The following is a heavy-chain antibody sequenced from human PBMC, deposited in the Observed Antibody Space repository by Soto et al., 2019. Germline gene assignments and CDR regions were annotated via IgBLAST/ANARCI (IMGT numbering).Heavy chain of an antibody. CDR3: AREQLPHGNNWFDP. CDR1: GGTFSSYA. V-gene: IGHV1-69*13. Sequence: ASVKVSCKASGGTFSSYAISWVRQAPGQGLEWMGGIIPIFGTANYAQKFQGRVTITADESTSTAYMELSSLRSEDTAVYYCAREQLPHGNNWFDPWGQGTLVTVSS. CDR2: IIPIFGTA. J-gene: IGHJ5*02. D-gene: IGHD6-6*01.